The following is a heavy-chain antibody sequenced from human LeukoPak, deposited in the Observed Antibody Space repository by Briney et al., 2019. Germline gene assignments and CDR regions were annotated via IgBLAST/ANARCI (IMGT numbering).Heavy chain of an antibody. CDR3: ARAGELRYMDG. J-gene: IGHJ6*03. CDR1: GGSFSGYY. D-gene: IGHD3-16*01. Sequence: LSLTCAVYGGSFSGYYWSWIRQAPGKGLEWVSTIKGIGPTTYYADSLKGRFTISRDNAKNSLFLQMSSLRADDTAIYYCARAGELRYMDGWGKGTAVTVSS. CDR2: IKGIGPTT. V-gene: IGHV3-11*04.